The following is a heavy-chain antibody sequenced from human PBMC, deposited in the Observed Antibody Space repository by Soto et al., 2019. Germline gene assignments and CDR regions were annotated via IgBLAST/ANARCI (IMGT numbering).Heavy chain of an antibody. D-gene: IGHD3-22*01. CDR3: ARCHSDSSGPGYLDS. V-gene: IGHV1-69*06. Sequence: QVRLVQSEAEVKKAGSSVKVSCKASGGTFISDAVTWVRQAPGQGLEWMGGVIPMFPKANYAQKFQGRATITADKSTSTVYMELHSLKSEDTALYYCARCHSDSSGPGYLDSLGEGTLVTVTS. CDR2: VIPMFPKA. J-gene: IGHJ4*02. CDR1: GGTFISDA.